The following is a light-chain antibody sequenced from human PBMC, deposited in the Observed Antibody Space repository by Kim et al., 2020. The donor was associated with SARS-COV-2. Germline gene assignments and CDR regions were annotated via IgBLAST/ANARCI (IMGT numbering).Light chain of an antibody. V-gene: IGKV1-12*01. CDR1: QGISSG. Sequence: ASVGDSITITCRASQGISSGLAWYQQKPGKAPKLLIYAASTLQGGVPSRFSGSGSGTDFTLTISSLQPEDFGSYLCQQAHSFPYTFGQGTRLEIK. J-gene: IGKJ5*01. CDR2: AAS. CDR3: QQAHSFPYT.